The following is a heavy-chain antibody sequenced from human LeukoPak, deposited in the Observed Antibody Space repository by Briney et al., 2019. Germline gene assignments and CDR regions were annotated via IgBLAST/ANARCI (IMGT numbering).Heavy chain of an antibody. CDR1: GFALSTYD. V-gene: IGHV3-13*01. CDR3: ARAYGYCSGGSCYANPFDI. J-gene: IGHJ3*02. Sequence: GGSLRLSCAASGFALSTYDMHWVRQATGKGLEWVSAIGTAGDTYYPGSVKGRFTISRENAKNSLYLQMNSLRAGDTAVYYCARAYGYCSGGSCYANPFDIWGQGTMVTVSS. D-gene: IGHD2-15*01. CDR2: IGTAGDT.